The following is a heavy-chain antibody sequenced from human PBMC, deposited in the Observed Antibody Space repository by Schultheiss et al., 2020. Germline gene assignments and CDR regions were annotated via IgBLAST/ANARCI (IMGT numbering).Heavy chain of an antibody. V-gene: IGHV3-23*01. CDR1: GFTFSSYA. CDR2: ISGSGGST. Sequence: GESLKISCAASGFTFSSYAMSWVRQAPGKGLEWVSAISGSGGSTYYADSVKGRFSISRDNAKNSLYLQMNSLRDEDTAVYYCARDWNYYDSSWGQGTLVTVSS. D-gene: IGHD3-22*01. CDR3: ARDWNYYDSS. J-gene: IGHJ4*02.